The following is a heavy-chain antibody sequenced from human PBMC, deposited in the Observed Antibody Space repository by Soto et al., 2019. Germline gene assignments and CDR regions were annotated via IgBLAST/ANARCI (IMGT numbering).Heavy chain of an antibody. CDR3: ASCIAARPKRLYYFDY. CDR2: IYYSGST. CDR1: GGSISSGDYY. V-gene: IGHV4-30-4*01. Sequence: SETLSLTCTVSGGSISSGDYYWSWIRQPPGKGLEWIGYIYYSGSTYYNPSLKSRVTISVDTSKNQFSLKLSSVTAADTAVYYFASCIAARPKRLYYFDYWGQVTLVTVSS. J-gene: IGHJ4*02. D-gene: IGHD6-6*01.